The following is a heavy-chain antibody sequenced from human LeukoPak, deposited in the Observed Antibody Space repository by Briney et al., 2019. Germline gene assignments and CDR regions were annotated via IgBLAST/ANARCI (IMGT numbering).Heavy chain of an antibody. V-gene: IGHV3-9*01. Sequence: GGSLRLSCAASGFTFGDYAMHRVRQAPGKGLEWVSGISWNSGSIGYADSVKGRFTISRDNAKNSLYLQMNSLRAEDTALYYCAKAHHDGFLEWLPPYYFDYWGQGTLVTVSS. CDR2: ISWNSGSI. CDR3: AKAHHDGFLEWLPPYYFDY. J-gene: IGHJ4*02. CDR1: GFTFGDYA. D-gene: IGHD3-3*01.